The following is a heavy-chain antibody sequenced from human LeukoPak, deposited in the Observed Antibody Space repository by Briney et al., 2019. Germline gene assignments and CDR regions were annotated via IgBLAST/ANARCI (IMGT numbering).Heavy chain of an antibody. J-gene: IGHJ4*02. D-gene: IGHD3-22*01. V-gene: IGHV3-74*01. CDR3: ARGDGHYESGAYYLYYFHY. CDR1: GFTFRSYW. CDR2: INSDGRST. Sequence: SGGSLRLSCAASGFTFRSYWMHWVRQAPGKGLLWVSRINSDGRSTNYADSVKGRFTISRDNSKNTLYLQMNSLRAEDTAVHYCARGDGHYESGAYYLYYFHYWGQGTLVTVSS.